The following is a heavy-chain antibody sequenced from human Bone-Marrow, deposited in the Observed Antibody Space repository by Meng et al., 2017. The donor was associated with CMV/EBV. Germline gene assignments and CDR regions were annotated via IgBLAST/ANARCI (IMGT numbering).Heavy chain of an antibody. J-gene: IGHJ4*02. V-gene: IGHV3-21*01. CDR3: AKVGSPLIKPNSSSMNY. Sequence: GESLKISCAASGFTFSSYDMNWVRQAPGKGLEWVSSISSSSSYIYYADSVKGRFTISRDNSKNTLYLQMNSLRAEDTAVYYCAKVGSPLIKPNSSSMNYWGQGTLVTVSS. D-gene: IGHD6-6*01. CDR1: GFTFSSYD. CDR2: ISSSSSYI.